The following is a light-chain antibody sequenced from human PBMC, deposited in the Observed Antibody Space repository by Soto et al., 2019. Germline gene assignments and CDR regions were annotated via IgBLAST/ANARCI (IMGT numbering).Light chain of an antibody. Sequence: IQLTQSPSSLSASVGDRVTVSCRSSQNIENYLSWYVQRPGKAPELLVYSTSKLKSGVPSRFRGSGSETDFSLTISSLQSEDFGTYYCQQSSNIPWTFGQGTKVEIK. CDR2: STS. CDR3: QQSSNIPWT. J-gene: IGKJ1*01. CDR1: QNIENY. V-gene: IGKV1-39*01.